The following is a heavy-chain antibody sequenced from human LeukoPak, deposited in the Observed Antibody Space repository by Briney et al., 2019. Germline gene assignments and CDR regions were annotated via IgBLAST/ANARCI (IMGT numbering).Heavy chain of an antibody. D-gene: IGHD3-10*01. CDR3: ARAPNYYYGDFDY. V-gene: IGHV1-69*13. Sequence: GASVKVSCKASGGTFSSYAISCVRQAPGQGLEWMGGIIPIFGTANYAQKFQGRVTITADESTSTAYMELSSLRSEDTAVYYCARAPNYYYGDFDYWGQGTLVTVSS. CDR2: IIPIFGTA. CDR1: GGTFSSYA. J-gene: IGHJ4*02.